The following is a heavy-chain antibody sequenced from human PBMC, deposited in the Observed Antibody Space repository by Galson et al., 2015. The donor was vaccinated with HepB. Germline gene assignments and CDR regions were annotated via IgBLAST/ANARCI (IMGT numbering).Heavy chain of an antibody. J-gene: IGHJ4*02. CDR1: GFTFSSYA. D-gene: IGHD3-10*01. V-gene: IGHV3-30*04. CDR2: ISYDGSNK. Sequence: SLRLSCAASGFTFSSYAMHWVRQAPGKGLEWVAVISYDGSNKYYADSVKGRFTISRDNSKNTLYLQMNSLRAEDTAVNYCARDRWFGELGCFDYWGQGTLVTVSS. CDR3: ARDRWFGELGCFDY.